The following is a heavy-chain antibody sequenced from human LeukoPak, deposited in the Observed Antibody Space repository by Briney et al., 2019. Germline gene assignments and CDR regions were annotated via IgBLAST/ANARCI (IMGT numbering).Heavy chain of an antibody. CDR3: ARADRDSDWYIDDC. CDR1: GFTFSSYG. D-gene: IGHD6-19*01. CDR2: ISGSGGST. V-gene: IGHV3-23*01. J-gene: IGHJ4*01. Sequence: GGTLRLSCAASGFTFSSYGMSWVRQAPGKGLEWVSAISGSGGSTYYADSVKGRFTISRDNAKNSLYLQMNNLRAEDTAVYYCARADRDSDWYIDDCWGQGTLVTASS.